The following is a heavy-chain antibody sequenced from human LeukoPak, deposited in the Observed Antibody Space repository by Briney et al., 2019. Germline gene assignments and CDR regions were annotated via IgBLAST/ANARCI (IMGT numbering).Heavy chain of an antibody. CDR3: ARIGSTGTYNRDFQY. CDR1: GFIFRDFD. Sequence: GGSLRLSCGGSGFIFRDFDMTWVRQTAGRGLEWLSYIGESGSPVFYADSVKGRFSVSRDNAKKSLFLQMNGLRVEDTGIYYCARIGSTGTYNRDFQYWGPGTLVGVSS. CDR2: IGESGSPV. J-gene: IGHJ1*01. D-gene: IGHD1-26*01. V-gene: IGHV3-48*03.